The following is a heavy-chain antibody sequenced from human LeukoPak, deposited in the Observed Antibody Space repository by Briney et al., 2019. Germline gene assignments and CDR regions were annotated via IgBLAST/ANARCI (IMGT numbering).Heavy chain of an antibody. J-gene: IGHJ4*02. Sequence: ASVKVSCKASGYTFTSYGISWVRQAPGQGLEWMGGIIPIFGTANYAQKFQGRVTITADESTSTAYMELSSLRSEDTAVYYCARVEENSYGSVFDYWGQGTLVTVSS. D-gene: IGHD5-18*01. V-gene: IGHV1-69*13. CDR3: ARVEENSYGSVFDY. CDR1: GYTFTSYG. CDR2: IIPIFGTA.